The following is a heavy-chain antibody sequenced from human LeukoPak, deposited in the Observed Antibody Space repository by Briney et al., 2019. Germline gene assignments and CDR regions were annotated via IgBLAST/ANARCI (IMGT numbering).Heavy chain of an antibody. CDR2: TYYSGST. J-gene: IGHJ6*03. D-gene: IGHD2-2*01. V-gene: IGHV4-59*12. CDR1: GGSISGYY. CDR3: AREDIVVVPAAHYYYYYMDV. Sequence: PSETLSLTCTVSGGSISGYYWIWIRQPPGKGLEWIGYTYYSGSTNYNPSLKSRVTISVDTSKNQFSLKLSSVTAADTAVYYCAREDIVVVPAAHYYYYYMDVWGKGTTVTVSS.